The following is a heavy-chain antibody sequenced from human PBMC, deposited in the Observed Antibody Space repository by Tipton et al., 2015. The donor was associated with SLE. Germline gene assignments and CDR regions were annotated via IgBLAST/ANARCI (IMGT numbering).Heavy chain of an antibody. D-gene: IGHD3-10*01. CDR2: IYYSGST. J-gene: IGHJ3*02. CDR3: ASRAGLGRGFAFDI. CDR1: GGSISSYY. Sequence: LRLSCTVSGGSISSYYWGWIRQPPGKGLEWIGSIYYSGSTYYNPSLKSRVTISVDTSKNQFSLKLSSVTAADTAVYYCASRAGLGRGFAFDIWGQGTMVTVSS. V-gene: IGHV4-39*07.